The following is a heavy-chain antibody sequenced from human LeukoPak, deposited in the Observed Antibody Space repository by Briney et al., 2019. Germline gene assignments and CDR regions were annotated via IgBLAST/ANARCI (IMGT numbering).Heavy chain of an antibody. V-gene: IGHV3-66*02. CDR1: GFTVSRNY. CDR3: ARSTRALVPTANDAFDI. Sequence: GGSLRLSCAASGFTVSRNYMNWVRQAPGKGLEWVSIIHSVGTTYYSDSVTGRCTISRDYSKNTPYLQMNSLRVEDTAVYYCARSTRALVPTANDAFDIWGQGTMVTVSS. CDR2: IHSVGTT. D-gene: IGHD2-2*01. J-gene: IGHJ3*02.